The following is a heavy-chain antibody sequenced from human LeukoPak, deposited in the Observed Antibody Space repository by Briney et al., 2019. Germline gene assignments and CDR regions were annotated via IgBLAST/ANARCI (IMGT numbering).Heavy chain of an antibody. CDR3: AKGAIIGYCSSTSCYSFDY. D-gene: IGHD2-2*01. V-gene: IGHV3-30*02. Sequence: GGSLRLSXAASGFTFSSYGMHWIRQALGKGLEWVAFIRYDGSNKYYADSVKGRFTISRDNSKNTLYLQMNSLRAEDTAVYYCAKGAIIGYCSSTSCYSFDYWGQGTLVTVSS. CDR2: IRYDGSNK. CDR1: GFTFSSYG. J-gene: IGHJ4*02.